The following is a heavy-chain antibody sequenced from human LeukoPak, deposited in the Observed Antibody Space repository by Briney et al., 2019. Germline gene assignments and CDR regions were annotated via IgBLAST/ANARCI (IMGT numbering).Heavy chain of an antibody. J-gene: IGHJ5*02. D-gene: IGHD6-13*01. CDR2: IYYSGST. V-gene: IGHV4-39*01. Sequence: SETLSLTCTVSGGSISSSSYYWGWIRQPPGKGLEWIGSIYYSGSTYYNPSLKSRVTISVDTSKNQFSLKLSSVTAADTAVYYCARHRRGGQGIAAAGTWGQGTLVTVSS. CDR3: ARHRRGGQGIAAAGT. CDR1: GGSISSSSYY.